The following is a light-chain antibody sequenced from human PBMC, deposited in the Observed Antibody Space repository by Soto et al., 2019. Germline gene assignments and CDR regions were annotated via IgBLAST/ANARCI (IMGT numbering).Light chain of an antibody. CDR1: SSDLVSYHL. J-gene: IGLJ1*01. CDR3: CSYAGGGTYV. CDR2: EGS. Sequence: ALTQPPSVSVSPGHSITVSCTGTSSDLVSYHLVSWYQQHPAKAPKLMFCEGSKPPSAVSNRFSGSESGNTASLTISGLQAEDEADYYGCSYAGGGTYVFGSGTKVTVL. V-gene: IGLV2-23*01.